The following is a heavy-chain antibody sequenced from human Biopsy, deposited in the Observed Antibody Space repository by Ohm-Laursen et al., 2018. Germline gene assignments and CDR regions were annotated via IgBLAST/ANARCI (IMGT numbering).Heavy chain of an antibody. CDR3: VREPKTGTAEAWYFDL. Sequence: TLSLTCSVSGASVKTSGYFWAWIRQRPGKGLEWIGYISYNERTHYNPSLTSRLAISFDTSNNRISLQLRSVGAADTAVYYCVREPKTGTAEAWYFDLWGRGSPVTVPS. D-gene: IGHD3-9*01. V-gene: IGHV4-31*03. CDR2: ISYNERT. J-gene: IGHJ2*01. CDR1: GASVKTSGYF.